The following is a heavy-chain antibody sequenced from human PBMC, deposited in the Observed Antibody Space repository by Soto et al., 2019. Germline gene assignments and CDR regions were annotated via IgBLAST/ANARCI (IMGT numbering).Heavy chain of an antibody. D-gene: IGHD3-22*01. J-gene: IGHJ4*02. CDR2: IYYSGST. Sequence: PSETLSLTCTVSGGSISSYYWSWIRQPPGKGLEWIGYIYYSGSTNYNPSLKSRVTISVDTSKNQFSLKLSSVTAADTAVYYCARTINYYDSSGYFHWGQGTLVTVS. CDR1: GGSISSYY. V-gene: IGHV4-59*01. CDR3: ARTINYYDSSGYFH.